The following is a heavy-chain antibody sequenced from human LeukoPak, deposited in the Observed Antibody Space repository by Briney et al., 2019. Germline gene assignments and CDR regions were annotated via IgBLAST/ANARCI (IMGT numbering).Heavy chain of an antibody. J-gene: IGHJ4*02. CDR3: AKDSASSFDS. D-gene: IGHD6-6*01. V-gene: IGHV4-59*12. CDR2: IYDSGST. Sequence: SETLSLTCTVSGGSISTYYWSWIRQPPGKGLEWIGYIYDSGSTNYNPSLRGRVTMSVDTSENKFSLKLNPVTAADTAVYYCAKDSASSFDSWGQGTLVTVSS. CDR1: GGSISTYY.